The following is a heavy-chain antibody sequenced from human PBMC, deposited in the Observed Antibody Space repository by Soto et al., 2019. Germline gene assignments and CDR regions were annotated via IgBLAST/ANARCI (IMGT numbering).Heavy chain of an antibody. J-gene: IGHJ4*02. Sequence: QVQLVQSGAEVKKPGASVKVSCKASGYTFTSYGISWVRQAPGQGLEWMGWISAYNGNTNYAQKLQGRVTMTTDTSTSTAYMELKSLRSDDRGVYYCARDAQGYSSGWPFDYWGQGTLDTVSS. CDR3: ARDAQGYSSGWPFDY. D-gene: IGHD6-19*01. CDR2: ISAYNGNT. V-gene: IGHV1-18*01. CDR1: GYTFTSYG.